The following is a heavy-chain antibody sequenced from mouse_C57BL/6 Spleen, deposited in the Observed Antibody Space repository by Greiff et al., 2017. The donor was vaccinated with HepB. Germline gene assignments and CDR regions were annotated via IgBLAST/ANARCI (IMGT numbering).Heavy chain of an antibody. Sequence: VKLMESGAELARPGASVKLSCKASGYTFTSYGISWVKQRTGQGLEWIGEIYPRSGNTYYNEKFKGKATLTADKSSSTAYMELRSLTSEDSAVYFCARVDGGYFDYWGQGTTLTVSS. CDR2: IYPRSGNT. CDR3: ARVDGGYFDY. CDR1: GYTFTSYG. J-gene: IGHJ2*01. V-gene: IGHV1-81*01.